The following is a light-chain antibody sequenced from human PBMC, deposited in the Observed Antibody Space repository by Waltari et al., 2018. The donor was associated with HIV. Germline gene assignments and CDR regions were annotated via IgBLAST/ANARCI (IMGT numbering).Light chain of an antibody. CDR1: ETISTNF. J-gene: IGKJ1*01. CDR3: LLGGDSPGWT. V-gene: IGKV3-20*01. CDR2: GSS. Sequence: VLTQSPGTVSLSPGERVTVSCRTSETISTNFLGWYQSKSGQAPRLLFYGSSTRAPCIRDSFSDTGADTGLDTEFTLTLTRLEPEDLSTCCGLLGGDSPGWTFGPGT.